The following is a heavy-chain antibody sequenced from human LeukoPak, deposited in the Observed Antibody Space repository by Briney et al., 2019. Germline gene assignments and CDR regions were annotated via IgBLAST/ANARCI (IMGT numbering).Heavy chain of an antibody. J-gene: IGHJ3*02. D-gene: IGHD4-17*01. V-gene: IGHV4-30-2*01. CDR1: GDSISSGDYS. CDR2: TYPSGTT. Sequence: SETLFLTCAVSGDSISSGDYSWNWIRQPPGKGLEWIGYTYPSGTTYYNPSLKSRVTISVDRSNNQFSLKLTSVTAADTAVYYCARALTTVTTFALDIWGQGTVVTVSS. CDR3: ARALTTVTTFALDI.